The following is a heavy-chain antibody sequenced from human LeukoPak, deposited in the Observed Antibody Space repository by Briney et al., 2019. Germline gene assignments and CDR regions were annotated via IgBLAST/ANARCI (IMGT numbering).Heavy chain of an antibody. J-gene: IGHJ3*02. V-gene: IGHV4-59*08. D-gene: IGHD3-22*01. CDR2: IYYSGST. Sequence: PSETLSLTCSVSGGSISSYYWSWIRQPPGKGLEWIGYIYYSGSTNYNPSLKSRVTISVDTSKNQFSLKLCSVTAADTAVYFCARGPYSYDSSGAFDIWGQGTMVTVSS. CDR1: GGSISSYY. CDR3: ARGPYSYDSSGAFDI.